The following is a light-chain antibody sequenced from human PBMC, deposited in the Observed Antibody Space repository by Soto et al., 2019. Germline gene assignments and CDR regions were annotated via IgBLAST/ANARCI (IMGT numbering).Light chain of an antibody. Sequence: QSALTQPASVSGSPGQSITISCTGTSSDVGSYNLVSWYQQHPGKAPKLMIYEGNKRPSGVSYRFSGSKSGNTASLTISGLQAEDEADYYCCSYAGSSTWVFGGGTKLTVL. J-gene: IGLJ3*02. CDR1: SSDVGSYNL. V-gene: IGLV2-23*01. CDR2: EGN. CDR3: CSYAGSSTWV.